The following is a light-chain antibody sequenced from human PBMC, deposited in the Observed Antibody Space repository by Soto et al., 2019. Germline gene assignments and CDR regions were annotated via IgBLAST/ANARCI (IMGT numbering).Light chain of an antibody. CDR3: SSYTTNITPVV. CDR1: SGDIGGYNY. V-gene: IGLV2-14*01. J-gene: IGLJ2*01. Sequence: QSVLTQPPSASGTPGQRVTISCSGSSGDIGGYNYVSWYQQHPGKAPKLLISEVTNRPSGVSNRFSGSKSGNTASLTISGLQAEDEADYYCSSYTTNITPVVFGGGTKLTVL. CDR2: EVT.